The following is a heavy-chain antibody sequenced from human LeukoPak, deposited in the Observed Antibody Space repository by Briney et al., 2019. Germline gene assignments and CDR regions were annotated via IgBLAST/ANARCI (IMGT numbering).Heavy chain of an antibody. CDR3: ARVNYGSGSYDY. V-gene: IGHV3-48*03. D-gene: IGHD3-10*01. CDR1: GLIFSSYE. CDR2: ISSSGSNL. J-gene: IGHJ4*02. Sequence: GGSLSLSCAVSGLIFSSYEMNWVRQAPGKGLEWVRYISSSGSNLYYGDSVKGRFTISRDNAKNSLYLQMNSLRAEDRAVYYCARVNYGSGSYDYWGQGTLVTVSS.